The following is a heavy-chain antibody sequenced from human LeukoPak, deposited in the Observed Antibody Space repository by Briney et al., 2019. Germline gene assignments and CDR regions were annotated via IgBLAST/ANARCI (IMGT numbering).Heavy chain of an antibody. J-gene: IGHJ4*02. CDR3: AKDRPPSLYGTGPWDS. CDR1: GFTFSSSS. CDR2: IKRDGTEE. V-gene: IGHV3-7*05. D-gene: IGHD3-10*01. Sequence: GGSLRLSCATSGFTFSSSSMNWVRQAPGKSLEWVAFIKRDGTEEKYVDSVKGRFTISRDNAKNSLYLQMNSLRAEDTAVYYCAKDRPPSLYGTGPWDSWGQGTLVTVSS.